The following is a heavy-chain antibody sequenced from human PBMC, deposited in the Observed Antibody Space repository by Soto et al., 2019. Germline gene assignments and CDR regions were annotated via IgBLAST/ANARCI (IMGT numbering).Heavy chain of an antibody. CDR3: EKDMSYFDY. Sequence: QVQLVESGRGVVQPGRSLRLSCAASGFTFSSYGMHWVRQAPGKGLEWVAVISYDGSNKYYADSVKGRFTISRDNSKNTLYLQMNSLRAEDTAVYYCEKDMSYFDYWGQGTLVTVSS. J-gene: IGHJ4*02. D-gene: IGHD3-16*01. CDR1: GFTFSSYG. V-gene: IGHV3-30*18. CDR2: ISYDGSNK.